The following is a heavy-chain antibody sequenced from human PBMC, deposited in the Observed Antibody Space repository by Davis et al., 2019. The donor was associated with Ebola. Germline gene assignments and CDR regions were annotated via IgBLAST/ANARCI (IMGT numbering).Heavy chain of an antibody. D-gene: IGHD6-19*01. J-gene: IGHJ5*02. Sequence: AASVKVSCKASGYTFTSYAMHWVRQAPGQRLEWMGWINAGNGNTKYSQKFQGRVTITRDTSASTAYMELSSLRSEDTAVYYCARVQVAGTYWFDPWGQGTLVTVSS. CDR2: INAGNGNT. V-gene: IGHV1-3*01. CDR1: GYTFTSYA. CDR3: ARVQVAGTYWFDP.